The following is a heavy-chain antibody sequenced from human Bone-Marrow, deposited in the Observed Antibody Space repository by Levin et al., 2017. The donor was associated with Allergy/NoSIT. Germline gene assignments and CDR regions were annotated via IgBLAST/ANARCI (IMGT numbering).Heavy chain of an antibody. CDR1: GFTFSRYA. J-gene: IGHJ6*02. Sequence: PGESLKISCAASGFTFSRYALTWVRQAPGRGLEWVSVFTGNGGSAYYADSVKGRFTISRDNSKNTLYLQMNRLRPEDTAVYYCAKVEDYYGSGSPAFAMDVWGQGTTVTVSS. D-gene: IGHD3-10*01. V-gene: IGHV3-23*01. CDR3: AKVEDYYGSGSPAFAMDV. CDR2: FTGNGGSA.